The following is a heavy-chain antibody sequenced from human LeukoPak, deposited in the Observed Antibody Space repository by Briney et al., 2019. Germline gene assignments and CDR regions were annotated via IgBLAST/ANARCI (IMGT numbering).Heavy chain of an antibody. J-gene: IGHJ4*02. CDR1: GGTFSSYA. V-gene: IGHV1-69*13. CDR2: IIPIFGTA. Sequence: ASVKVSCKASGGTFSSYAISWVRQAPGQGLEWMGGIIPIFGTANYAQKFQGRVTITADESTSTAHMELSSLRSEDTAVYYCARMTWNGGRFLGYWGQGTLVTVSS. D-gene: IGHD1-1*01. CDR3: ARMTWNGGRFLGY.